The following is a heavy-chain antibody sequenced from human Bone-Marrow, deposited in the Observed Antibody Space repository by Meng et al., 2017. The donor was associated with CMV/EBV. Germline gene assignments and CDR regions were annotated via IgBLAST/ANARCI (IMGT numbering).Heavy chain of an antibody. CDR1: GGSISSSSYS. D-gene: IGHD2-15*01. CDR3: ARERSLSSSYYGMDV. V-gene: IGHV4-39*07. CDR2: IYYSEST. Sequence: GSLRLSCTVSGGSISSSSYSWGWIRQPPGKGLEWIGSIYYSESTHYNPSLKSRVTVSVDTSKNQFSLKVSSVTAADTAMYYCARERSLSSSYYGMDVWGQGTTVTVSS. J-gene: IGHJ6*02.